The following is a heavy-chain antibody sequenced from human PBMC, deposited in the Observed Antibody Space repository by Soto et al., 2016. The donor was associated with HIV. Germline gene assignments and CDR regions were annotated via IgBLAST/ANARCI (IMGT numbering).Heavy chain of an antibody. CDR3: IRASGAQAWFDP. CDR1: GYTFTRNS. CDR2: MVPSDGST. D-gene: IGHD7-27*01. J-gene: IGHJ5*02. V-gene: IGHV1-46*03. Sequence: QVQLVQSGAEVKRPGASVNVSCKAFGYTFTRNSIHWVRQAPGQGLEWMGIMVPSDGSTSYPQKFQGRVSMTRDTSTSTVYIHFSSLRSEDTAIYYCIRASGAQAWFDPWGQGTLVTVSS.